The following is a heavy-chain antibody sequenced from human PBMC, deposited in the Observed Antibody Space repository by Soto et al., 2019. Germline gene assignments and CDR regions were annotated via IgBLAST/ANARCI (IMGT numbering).Heavy chain of an antibody. Sequence: QVQLQESGPGLVKPSQTLSLTCTVSGGSISSGDYYWSWIRQPPGKGLEWIGYIYYSGSTYYNPSLKSRVTISVDASKDQFSLKLSAVTAADTAGYYCARELYDYEIGYWGQGTLVTVSS. CDR2: IYYSGST. CDR1: GGSISSGDYY. J-gene: IGHJ4*02. CDR3: ARELYDYEIGY. D-gene: IGHD5-12*01. V-gene: IGHV4-30-4*01.